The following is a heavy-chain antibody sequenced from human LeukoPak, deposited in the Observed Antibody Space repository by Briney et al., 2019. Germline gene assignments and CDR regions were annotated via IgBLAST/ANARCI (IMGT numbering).Heavy chain of an antibody. J-gene: IGHJ4*02. Sequence: GGSLRLSCAASGFTFSSYGMHWVRQAPGKGLEWVAVISYDGSNKYYADSVKGRFTISRDNSKNTLYLQMNSLRAEDTAVYYCARGHYDFWSGYFGYWGQGTLVTVSS. CDR3: ARGHYDFWSGYFGY. D-gene: IGHD3-3*01. V-gene: IGHV3-30*03. CDR1: GFTFSSYG. CDR2: ISYDGSNK.